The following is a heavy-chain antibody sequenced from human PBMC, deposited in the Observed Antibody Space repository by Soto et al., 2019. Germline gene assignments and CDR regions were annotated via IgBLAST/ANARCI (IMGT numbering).Heavy chain of an antibody. D-gene: IGHD1-7*01. Sequence: SETLSLTCAVSGGSFTSNSWWTWVRQPPGQGLEWIGEIYRTGSTNYNPSLKSRVTISLDKSENQFSLKVTSLTAADTAVYYCASRDPGTSVDYWGQGTMVTVSS. J-gene: IGHJ4*02. V-gene: IGHV4-4*02. CDR2: IYRTGST. CDR3: ASRDPGTSVDY. CDR1: GGSFTSNSW.